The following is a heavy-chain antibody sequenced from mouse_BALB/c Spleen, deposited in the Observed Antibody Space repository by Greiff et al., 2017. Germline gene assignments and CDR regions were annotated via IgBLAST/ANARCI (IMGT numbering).Heavy chain of an antibody. Sequence: VQLVESGAELVKPGASVKLSCKASGYTFTSYYMYWVKQRPGQGLEWIGEINPSNGGTNFNEKFKSKATLTVDKSSSTAYMQLSSLTSEDSAVYYCTRMITTGYYAMDDWGQGTSVTVSS. J-gene: IGHJ4*01. V-gene: IGHV1S81*02. CDR1: GYTFTSYY. D-gene: IGHD2-4*01. CDR3: TRMITTGYYAMDD. CDR2: INPSNGGT.